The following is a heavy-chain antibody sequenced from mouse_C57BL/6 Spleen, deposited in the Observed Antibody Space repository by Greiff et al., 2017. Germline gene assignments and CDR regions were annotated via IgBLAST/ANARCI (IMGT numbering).Heavy chain of an antibody. CDR1: GYTFTDYY. V-gene: IGHV1-26*01. CDR3: ARSSNWAYFDY. Sequence: VQLQQSGPELVKPGASVKISCKASGYTFTDYYMNWVKQSHGKSLEWIGDINPNNGGTSYNQKFKGKATLTVDKSSSTAYMELRSLTSEDSAVYYCARSSNWAYFDYWGQGTTLTVSS. CDR2: INPNNGGT. D-gene: IGHD4-1*02. J-gene: IGHJ2*01.